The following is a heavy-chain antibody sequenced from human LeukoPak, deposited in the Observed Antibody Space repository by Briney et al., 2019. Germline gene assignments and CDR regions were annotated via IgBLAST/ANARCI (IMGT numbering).Heavy chain of an antibody. CDR2: ISGSGGST. CDR3: AKGDCGSSSCFTFDY. CDR1: GFTFNNYA. V-gene: IGHV3-23*01. J-gene: IGHJ4*02. Sequence: GGSLRLSCAASGFTFNNYAMNWVRQAPGKGLEWVSVISGSGGSTYYADSVKGWFAISRDNSKNTVYLQMNSLRAEDTAVYYCAKGDCGSSSCFTFDYWGQGTLVTVSS. D-gene: IGHD2-2*02.